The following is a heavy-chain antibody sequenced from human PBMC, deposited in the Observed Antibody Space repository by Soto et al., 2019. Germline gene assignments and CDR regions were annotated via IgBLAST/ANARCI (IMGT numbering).Heavy chain of an antibody. D-gene: IGHD3-10*01. J-gene: IGHJ4*02. CDR2: INAGNGNT. CDR3: ARDGLTMVRGVTVYFDY. V-gene: IGHV1-3*01. CDR1: GYTFTSYA. Sequence: GASVKVSCKASGYTFTSYAMHWVRQAPGQRLEWMGWINAGNGNTKYSQKFQGRVTITRDTSASTAYMELSSLRSEDTAVYYCARDGLTMVRGVTVYFDYWGQGTLVTVSS.